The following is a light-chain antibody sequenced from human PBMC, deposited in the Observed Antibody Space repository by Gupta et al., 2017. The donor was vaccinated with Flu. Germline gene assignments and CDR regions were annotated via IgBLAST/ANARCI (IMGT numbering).Light chain of an antibody. CDR1: QSILYSSNSKNY. J-gene: IGKJ1*01. V-gene: IGKV4-1*01. CDR2: WAS. Sequence: DIVMTQSPASLAVSLGGRATINCKSSQSILYSSNSKNYLAWYQHKPGQPPKLLIYWASTRESGVPDRFSGSGSGTDFTLTISSLQAEDVAVYYCQQYFTTPPAFGQGTKVEIK. CDR3: QQYFTTPPA.